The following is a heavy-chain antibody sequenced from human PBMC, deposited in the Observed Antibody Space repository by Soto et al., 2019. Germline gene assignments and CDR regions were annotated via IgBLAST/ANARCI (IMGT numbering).Heavy chain of an antibody. Sequence: AAVKVSCKASGGTFSSYAISWVRQAPGQGLEWMGGIIPIFGTANYAQKFQGRVTITADESTSTAYMELSSLRSEDTAVYYCAGEYSSGWYFGYWGQGTLVTVSS. J-gene: IGHJ4*02. V-gene: IGHV1-69*13. CDR2: IIPIFGTA. CDR1: GGTFSSYA. CDR3: AGEYSSGWYFGY. D-gene: IGHD6-19*01.